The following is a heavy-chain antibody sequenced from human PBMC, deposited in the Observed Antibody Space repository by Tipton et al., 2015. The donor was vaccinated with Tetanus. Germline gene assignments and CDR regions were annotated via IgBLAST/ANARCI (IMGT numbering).Heavy chain of an antibody. Sequence: SLRLSCVAPGLTFGRYGMHWVRQAPGKGLEWVAFISYDGSIEKYADSVKGRFTISRDNSASALYVQMNSLRAEDTAVYYCARGWSECSSWSCSPFDSWSQGTLVTVSS. CDR1: GLTFGRYG. CDR3: ARGWSECSSWSCSPFDS. J-gene: IGHJ4*02. CDR2: ISYDGSIE. D-gene: IGHD2-2*01. V-gene: IGHV3-30*03.